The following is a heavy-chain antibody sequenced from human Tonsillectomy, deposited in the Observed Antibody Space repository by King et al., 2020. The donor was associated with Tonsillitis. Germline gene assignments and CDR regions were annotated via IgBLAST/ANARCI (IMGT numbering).Heavy chain of an antibody. CDR1: GDSDSSNSAA. Sequence: VQLQQSGPGLVKPAQTLSLTCAISGDSDSSNSAAWNWIRQSPSRGLEWLGRTYYRSKWYNDYAVSVKSRITINPDTSKKQFYLQLNSVTPEDTAVYYCATFKLGYCSSTSCSHAFDIWGQGTMVTVSS. CDR2: TYYRSKWYN. V-gene: IGHV6-1*01. J-gene: IGHJ3*02. D-gene: IGHD2-2*01. CDR3: ATFKLGYCSSTSCSHAFDI.